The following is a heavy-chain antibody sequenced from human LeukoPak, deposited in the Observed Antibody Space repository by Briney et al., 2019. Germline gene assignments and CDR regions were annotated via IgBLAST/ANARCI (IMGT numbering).Heavy chain of an antibody. CDR1: GYTFTGYY. CDR2: INPNSGGT. CDR3: ARGLMGKYYYGSGSYYLPRYYYYMDV. V-gene: IGHV1-2*02. D-gene: IGHD3-10*01. Sequence: ASVKVSCKASGYTFTGYYMHWVRQAPGQGLEWMGWINPNSGGTNYALKFQGRVTMTRDTSISTAYMELSRLRSDDTAVYYCARGLMGKYYYGSGSYYLPRYYYYMDVWGKGTTVTVSS. J-gene: IGHJ6*03.